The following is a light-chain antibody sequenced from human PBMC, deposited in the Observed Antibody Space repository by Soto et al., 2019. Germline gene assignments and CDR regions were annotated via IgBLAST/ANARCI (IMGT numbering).Light chain of an antibody. Sequence: QSALTQPRSVSGSPGQSVTISCTGTSSDVGGYNYVSWYQQHPGTAPKLMIYAVSKRPSGVPDRFSGSKSGTTASLTISGLQDEDEADYYCCSYAGSYTHVFGTGTKVTVL. CDR3: CSYAGSYTHV. V-gene: IGLV2-11*01. CDR1: SSDVGGYNY. CDR2: AVS. J-gene: IGLJ1*01.